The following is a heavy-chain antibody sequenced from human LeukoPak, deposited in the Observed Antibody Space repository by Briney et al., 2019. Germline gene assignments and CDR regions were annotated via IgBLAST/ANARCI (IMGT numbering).Heavy chain of an antibody. V-gene: IGHV4-38-2*02. J-gene: IGHJ4*02. CDR1: GYSISSGYY. Sequence: PSETLSLTCTVSGYSISSGYYWGWIRQPPGKGLEWIGSIYHSGSTYYNPSLKSRVTISVDTSKNQFSLKLSSVTAADTAVYYCARMDAVGASGWATDWGQGTLVTVSS. CDR3: ARMDAVGASGWATD. D-gene: IGHD1-26*01. CDR2: IYHSGST.